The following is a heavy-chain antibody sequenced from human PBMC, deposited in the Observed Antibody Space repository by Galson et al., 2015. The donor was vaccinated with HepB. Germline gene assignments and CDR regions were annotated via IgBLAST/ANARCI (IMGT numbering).Heavy chain of an antibody. Sequence: SLRLSCAASGLTFSSYSMNWGRQAPGKGLEWVSSISSSSSYIYYADSVKGRFTISRDNAKNSLYLQMNSLRAEDTAVYYCARELYPLPDIVVVVAAAREPFDYWGQGTLVTVSS. V-gene: IGHV3-21*01. CDR1: GLTFSSYS. D-gene: IGHD2-15*01. CDR3: ARELYPLPDIVVVVAAAREPFDY. CDR2: ISSSSSYI. J-gene: IGHJ4*02.